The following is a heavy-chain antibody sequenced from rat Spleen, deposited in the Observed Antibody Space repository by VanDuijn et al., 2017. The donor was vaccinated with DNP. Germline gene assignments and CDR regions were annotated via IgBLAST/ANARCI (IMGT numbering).Heavy chain of an antibody. CDR1: GFTFSNYD. J-gene: IGHJ2*01. CDR2: ISYDGSST. V-gene: IGHV5-7*01. Sequence: EVQLVESGGGLVQPGRSMKLSCAASGFTFSNYDMAWVRQAPKKGLEWVATISYDGSSTYYRDSVKGRFTISRDNAKSTLYLQRDSLRSEDTATYYCARHWYYFDYWGQGVMVTVSS. CDR3: ARHWYYFDY.